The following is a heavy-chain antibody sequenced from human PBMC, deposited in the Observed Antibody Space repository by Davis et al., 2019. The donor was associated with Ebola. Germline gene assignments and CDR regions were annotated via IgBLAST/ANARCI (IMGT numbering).Heavy chain of an antibody. CDR1: GFTFSSYG. V-gene: IGHV3-30*03. CDR3: VRGGWDNVMVVATIPLFDY. Sequence: GESLKISCAASGFTFSSYGMHWVRQAPGKGLEWVAVISYDGSNKYYADSVKGRFTISREDSKNTLYLQMSSLRADDTAVYYCVRGGWDNVMVVATIPLFDYWGPGTQVTVSS. CDR2: ISYDGSNK. J-gene: IGHJ4*02. D-gene: IGHD2-15*01.